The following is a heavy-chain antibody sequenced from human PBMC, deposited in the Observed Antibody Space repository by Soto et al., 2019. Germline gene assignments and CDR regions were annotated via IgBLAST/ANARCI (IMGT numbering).Heavy chain of an antibody. J-gene: IGHJ1*01. CDR3: ARDLYHNDSSGSSRFQH. V-gene: IGHV3-33*01. CDR1: GFTFSSYG. CDR2: IWYDGSNK. D-gene: IGHD3-22*01. Sequence: GGSLRLSCAASGFTFSSYGMHWVRQAPGKGLEWVAVIWYDGSNKYYADSVKGRFTISRDNSKNTLYLQMNSLRAEDTAVYYCARDLYHNDSSGSSRFQHWGQGTLVTVSS.